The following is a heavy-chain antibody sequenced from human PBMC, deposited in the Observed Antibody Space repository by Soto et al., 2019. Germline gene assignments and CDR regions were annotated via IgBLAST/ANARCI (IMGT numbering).Heavy chain of an antibody. CDR3: ARWDYYGSGSFYYHFDY. J-gene: IGHJ4*02. CDR2: IIPIFGTA. V-gene: IGHV1-69*13. CDR1: GGTFSSYA. D-gene: IGHD3-10*01. Sequence: ASVKVSCKASGGTFSSYAISWVRQAPGQGLEWMGGIIPIFGTANYAQKFQGRVTITADGSTSTAYMELSSLRSEDTAVYYCARWDYYGSGSFYYHFDYWGQGTLVTVSS.